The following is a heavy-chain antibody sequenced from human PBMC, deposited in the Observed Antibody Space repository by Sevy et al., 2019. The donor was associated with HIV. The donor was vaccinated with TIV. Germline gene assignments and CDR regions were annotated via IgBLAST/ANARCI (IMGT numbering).Heavy chain of an antibody. D-gene: IGHD2-2*02. J-gene: IGHJ2*01. CDR1: GGSFSGFS. Sequence: SETLSLTCAVSGGSFSGFSWNWIRQPPGKGLEWIGEVNHYSPSLKSRATISLDTSKNQFSLKLHSVTAADTALYFCARGVEGVVPSPIIGLGTWAKYWSFDLWGRRTLVTVSS. CDR2: VNH. CDR3: ARGVEGVVPSPIIGLGTWAKYWSFDL. V-gene: IGHV4-34*01.